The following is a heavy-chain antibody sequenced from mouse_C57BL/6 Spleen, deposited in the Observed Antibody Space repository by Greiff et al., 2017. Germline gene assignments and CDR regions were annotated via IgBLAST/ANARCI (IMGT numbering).Heavy chain of an antibody. CDR3: ARGYTTVVDWYFDV. V-gene: IGHV1-82*01. CDR1: GYAFSSSW. Sequence: QVQLKESGPELLKPGASVTISCKASGYAFSSSWMNWVKQRPGKGLEWIGRIYPGDGDTNYNGKFKGKATLTADKSSSTAYMQLSSLTSEDSAVYFCARGYTTVVDWYFDVWGTGTTVTVSS. CDR2: IYPGDGDT. J-gene: IGHJ1*03. D-gene: IGHD1-1*01.